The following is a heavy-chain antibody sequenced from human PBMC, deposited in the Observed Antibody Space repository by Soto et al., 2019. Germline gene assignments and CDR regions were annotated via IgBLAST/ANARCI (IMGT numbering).Heavy chain of an antibody. D-gene: IGHD6-6*01. Sequence: VGSLRLSCAASGFTFSSYAMHWVRQAPGKGLEWVAVISYDGSNKYYADSVKGRFTISRDNSKNTLYLQMNSLRAEDTAVYYCARDQYSSSSSYYYGMDVWGQGTTVTVSS. J-gene: IGHJ6*02. V-gene: IGHV3-30-3*01. CDR3: ARDQYSSSSSYYYGMDV. CDR1: GFTFSSYA. CDR2: ISYDGSNK.